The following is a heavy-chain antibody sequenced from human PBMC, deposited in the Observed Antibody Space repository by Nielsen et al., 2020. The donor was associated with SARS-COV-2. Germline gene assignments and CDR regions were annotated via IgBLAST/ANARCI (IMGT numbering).Heavy chain of an antibody. V-gene: IGHV3-20*01. D-gene: IGHD6-19*01. Sequence: GESLKISCAASGFTFSNAWMSWVRQAPGKGLEWVSGINWNGGSTGYADSVKGRFTISRDNAKNSLYLQMNSLRAEDTALYHCARDSSGWYVDYYYGMDVWGQGTTVTVSS. CDR3: ARDSSGWYVDYYYGMDV. J-gene: IGHJ6*02. CDR1: GFTFSNAW. CDR2: INWNGGST.